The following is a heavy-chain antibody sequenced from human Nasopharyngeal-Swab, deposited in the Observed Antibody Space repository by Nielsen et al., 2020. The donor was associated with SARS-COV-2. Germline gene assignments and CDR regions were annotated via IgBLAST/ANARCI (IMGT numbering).Heavy chain of an antibody. CDR1: GFTFSSYS. J-gene: IGHJ6*03. CDR3: ARERKNYYDSSGYYLEFYYYYYMDV. V-gene: IGHV3-21*01. D-gene: IGHD3-22*01. CDR2: ISSSSSYI. Sequence: GGSLRLSGAASGFTFSSYSMNWVRQAPGKGLEWVSSISSSSSYIYYADSVKGRFTISRDNAKNSLYLQMNSLRAEDTAVYYCARERKNYYDSSGYYLEFYYYYYMDVWGKGTTVTVSS.